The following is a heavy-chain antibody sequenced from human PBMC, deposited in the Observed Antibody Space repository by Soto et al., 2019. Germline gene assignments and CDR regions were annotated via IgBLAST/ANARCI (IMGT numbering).Heavy chain of an antibody. Sequence: AASVKVSCKASGYTLTSYGISWVRQAPGQGLEWMGWISAYNGNTNYAQKLQGRVTMTTDTSTSTAYMELRSLRSDDTAVYYCARALTYYYGSGSPNLDYWGQGTLVTVSS. CDR1: GYTLTSYG. D-gene: IGHD3-10*01. J-gene: IGHJ4*02. CDR3: ARALTYYYGSGSPNLDY. V-gene: IGHV1-18*01. CDR2: ISAYNGNT.